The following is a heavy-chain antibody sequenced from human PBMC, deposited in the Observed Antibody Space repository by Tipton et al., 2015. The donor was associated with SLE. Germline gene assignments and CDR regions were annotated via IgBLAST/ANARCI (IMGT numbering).Heavy chain of an antibody. V-gene: IGHV1-2*06. Sequence: QLVQSGADVKKPGASLKVSCKASGYTFTGYYMHWVRQAPGQGLEWMGRINPNSGGTNYAQKFQGRVTMTRDTSITTAYMELSSLRSDDTAVYYCARDPGMNVFQHWGQGTLVTVSS. CDR3: ARDPGMNVFQH. J-gene: IGHJ1*01. CDR2: INPNSGGT. CDR1: GYTFTGYY.